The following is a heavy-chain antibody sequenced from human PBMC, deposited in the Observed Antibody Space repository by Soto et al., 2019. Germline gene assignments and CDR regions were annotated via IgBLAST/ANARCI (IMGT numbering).Heavy chain of an antibody. Sequence: GGSLRLSCAASGFTVSSNYMSWVRQAPGKGLEWVSVIYSGGSTYYADSVKGRFTISRDNSKNTLYLQMNSLRAEDTAVYYCARDPDSSSANNYYYYYYMDVWGKGTTVTVTS. V-gene: IGHV3-66*01. D-gene: IGHD6-6*01. J-gene: IGHJ6*03. CDR3: ARDPDSSSANNYYYYYYMDV. CDR1: GFTVSSNY. CDR2: IYSGGST.